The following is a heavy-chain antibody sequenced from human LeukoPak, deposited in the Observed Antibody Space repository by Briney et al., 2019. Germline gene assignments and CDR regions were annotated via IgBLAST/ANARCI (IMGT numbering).Heavy chain of an antibody. D-gene: IGHD3-10*01. CDR1: GFTFNNHA. CDR2: ISGSGDNT. J-gene: IGHJ4*02. Sequence: GGSLRLSCVVSGFTFNNHAMSWVRQAPGKGLEWDSAISGSGDNTFYAGSVRGRFTISRDNSKNTLYLQMDSLRAEDTAIYYCTKDFRGSGYFFDYWGQGTPVTVSS. V-gene: IGHV3-23*01. CDR3: TKDFRGSGYFFDY.